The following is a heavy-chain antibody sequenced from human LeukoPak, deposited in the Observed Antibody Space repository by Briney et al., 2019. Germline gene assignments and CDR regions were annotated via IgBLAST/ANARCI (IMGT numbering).Heavy chain of an antibody. CDR2: INTDGSST. CDR3: ARVLTGSWDWFDP. V-gene: IGHV3-74*01. CDR1: GFTFSSYW. Sequence: GGSLRLSCAASGFTFSSYWMHWVRQAPGKGLVWVSRINTDGSSTSYADSVKGRFTISRDNAKNTLYLQMNSLRAEDTAVYYCARVLTGSWDWFDPXXXGTLVTVSS. D-gene: IGHD2-8*02. J-gene: IGHJ5*02.